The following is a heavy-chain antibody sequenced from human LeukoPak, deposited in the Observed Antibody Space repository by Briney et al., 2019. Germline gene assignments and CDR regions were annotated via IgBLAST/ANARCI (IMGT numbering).Heavy chain of an antibody. D-gene: IGHD5-18*01. CDR1: GFTFSSYS. J-gene: IGHJ4*02. CDR2: ISSSSSYI. Sequence: GGSLRLSCAASGFTFSSYSMNWVRQAPGKGLEWVSSISSSSSYIYYADSVKGRFTISRDNSKNTLYLQMNSLRAEDTAVYYCEKFRTAMPSGGDYWGQGTLVTVSS. V-gene: IGHV3-21*01. CDR3: EKFRTAMPSGGDY.